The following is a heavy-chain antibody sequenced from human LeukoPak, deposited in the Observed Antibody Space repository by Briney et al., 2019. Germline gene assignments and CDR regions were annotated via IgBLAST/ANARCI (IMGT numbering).Heavy chain of an antibody. CDR3: ARAGGNSGSYQYLDY. V-gene: IGHV3-23*01. Sequence: GGSLRLSCAASGFTFSSYAINWVRQAPGKGLEWVSFIGGRGGTTFYADSVKGRFTISRDNSNNMLYLQMNSLRAEDTAVYYCARAGGNSGSYQYLDYLGQGTLVTDSS. CDR1: GFTFSSYA. J-gene: IGHJ4*02. D-gene: IGHD1-26*01. CDR2: IGGRGGTT.